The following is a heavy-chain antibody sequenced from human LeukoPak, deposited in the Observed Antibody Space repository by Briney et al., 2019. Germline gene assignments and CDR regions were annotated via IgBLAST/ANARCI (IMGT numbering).Heavy chain of an antibody. J-gene: IGHJ4*02. CDR2: IFYSGST. CDR3: ARGGPTVTSDIPY. CDR1: GGSISHYY. D-gene: IGHD4-17*01. Sequence: KPSETLSLTCTVSGGSISHYYWSWVRQPPGKGLEWIAYIFYSGSTNYNPSLKSRVTISVDTSKNQFSLKLSSVTAADTAVYYCARGGPTVTSDIPYWGQGALVTVSS. V-gene: IGHV4-59*01.